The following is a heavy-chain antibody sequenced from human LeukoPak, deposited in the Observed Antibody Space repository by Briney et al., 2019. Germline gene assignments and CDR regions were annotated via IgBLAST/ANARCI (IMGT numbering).Heavy chain of an antibody. Sequence: GGSLRLSCAASGFTFSSYTMNWVRQAPGKGLEWVSSISSSSSYIYYADSVKGRFTISRDNAKNSLYLQMNSLRAEDTAVYSCARGADGVSSNSRGWFDPWGQGTLVTVSS. CDR2: ISSSSSYI. CDR1: GFTFSSYT. CDR3: ARGADGVSSNSRGWFDP. J-gene: IGHJ5*02. D-gene: IGHD2-15*01. V-gene: IGHV3-21*01.